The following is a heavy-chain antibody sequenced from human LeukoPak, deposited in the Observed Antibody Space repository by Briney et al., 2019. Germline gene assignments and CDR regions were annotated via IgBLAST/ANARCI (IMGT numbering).Heavy chain of an antibody. J-gene: IGHJ4*02. CDR3: ARVATGWGVDYFDY. CDR1: GFTVSSNY. D-gene: IGHD3-9*01. V-gene: IGHV3-53*01. Sequence: GGSLRLSCAASGFTVSSNYMSWVRQAPGKGLEWVSVIYSGGSTYYADSVEGRFTISGDNSKNTLYLQMNSLRAEDTAVYYCARVATGWGVDYFDYWGQGTLVTVSS. CDR2: IYSGGST.